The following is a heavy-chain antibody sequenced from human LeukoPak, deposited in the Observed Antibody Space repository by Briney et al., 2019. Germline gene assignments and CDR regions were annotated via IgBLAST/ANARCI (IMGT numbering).Heavy chain of an antibody. J-gene: IGHJ3*02. D-gene: IGHD3-10*01. CDR2: INWNGGST. CDR1: GFTFDDYG. CDR3: ARDFEGSGSGYAFDI. V-gene: IGHV3-20*04. Sequence: GGSLRLSCAASGFTFDDYGMSWVRHAPGKRLEWVSGINWNGGSTGYADSVKGRFTISRDNAKNSLYLQMNSLRAEDTALYYCARDFEGSGSGYAFDIWGQGTMITVSS.